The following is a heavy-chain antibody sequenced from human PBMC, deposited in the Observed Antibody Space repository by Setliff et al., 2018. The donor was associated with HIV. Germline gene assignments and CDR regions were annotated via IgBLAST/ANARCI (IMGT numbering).Heavy chain of an antibody. Sequence: GGSLRLSCAASGFSFSTYGMHWVRQAPGKGLEWVAVLWFDGKNRKYAASVKGRFTISRDKSKNTVYLQMNSLRAEDTAVYYCARETSVATWGHQCDYWGQGTLVTVSS. V-gene: IGHV3-33*08. CDR2: LWFDGKNR. CDR3: ARETSVATWGHQCDY. D-gene: IGHD7-27*01. CDR1: GFSFSTYG. J-gene: IGHJ4*02.